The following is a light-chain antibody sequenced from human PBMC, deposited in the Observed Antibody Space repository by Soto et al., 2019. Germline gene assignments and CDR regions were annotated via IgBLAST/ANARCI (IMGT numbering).Light chain of an antibody. J-gene: IGKJ1*01. CDR3: HQYNNWPRT. V-gene: IGKV3-15*01. Sequence: EIVMTQSPATLSVSPGERATLSCRASQSVRNNLAWYQQRPGQAPRLLIYGASTRATGIPARFSGSGSGTEFTLTISSLQSEDFAVYYCHQYNNWPRTFGQGTEVDIK. CDR1: QSVRNN. CDR2: GAS.